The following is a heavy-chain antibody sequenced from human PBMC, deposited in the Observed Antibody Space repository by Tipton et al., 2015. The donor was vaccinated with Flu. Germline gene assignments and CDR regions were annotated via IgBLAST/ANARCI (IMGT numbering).Heavy chain of an antibody. CDR3: ARDTSLVPGALVY. CDR2: IYYSGST. CDR1: SGSIRSTNYF. D-gene: IGHD2-2*01. J-gene: IGHJ4*02. V-gene: IGHV4-61*01. Sequence: TLSLTCTVSSGSIRSTNYFCAWIRQPPGKGLQWIGYIYYSGSTNYSPSLKSRVTMSLDTSKNLFSLKLSSVTAADTAVYFCARDTSLVPGALVYWGQGTLVTVTS.